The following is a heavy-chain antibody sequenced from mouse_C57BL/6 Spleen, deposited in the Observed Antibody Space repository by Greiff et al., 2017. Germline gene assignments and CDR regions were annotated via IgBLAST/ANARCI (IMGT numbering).Heavy chain of an antibody. CDR1: GYAFSSSW. V-gene: IGHV1-82*01. Sequence: VQLQQSGPELVKPGASVKISCKASGYAFSSSWMNWVKQRPGKGLEWIGRIYPGDGDTNYNGKFKGKATLTADKSSSTAYMQLSSLTSEDSAVYFCARPYGYAMDYWGQGTSVTVSS. J-gene: IGHJ4*01. CDR2: IYPGDGDT. D-gene: IGHD1-1*01. CDR3: ARPYGYAMDY.